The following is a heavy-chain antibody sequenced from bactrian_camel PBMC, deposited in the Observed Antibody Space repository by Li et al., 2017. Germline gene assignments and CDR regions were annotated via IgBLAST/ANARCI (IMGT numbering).Heavy chain of an antibody. D-gene: IGHD2*01. Sequence: DVQLVESGGDLVQAGGSLRLSCAYSPWTYLYMGWFRQAPGKGLEWVSGINPHDGSTYYADSVKGRFTISQDNAKNTVYLDMSGLKPEDTGVYYCAADSEEYYSCSYCCSRGQGTQVTVS. V-gene: IGHV3S40*01. CDR1: PWTYLY. J-gene: IGHJ4*01. CDR3: AADSEEYYSCSYCCS. CDR2: INPHDGST.